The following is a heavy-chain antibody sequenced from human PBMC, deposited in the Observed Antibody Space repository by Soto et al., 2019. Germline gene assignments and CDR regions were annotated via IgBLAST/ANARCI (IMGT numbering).Heavy chain of an antibody. J-gene: IGHJ5*02. CDR2: INHSGST. Sequence: NPSETLSLTCAVYGGSFSGYYWSWIRQPPGKGLEWIGEINHSGSTNYNPSLKSRVTISVDTSKNQFSLKLSSVTAADTAVYYCARGPLRVVVPAVRRWFDPWGQGTLVTVSS. D-gene: IGHD2-2*01. CDR3: ARGPLRVVVPAVRRWFDP. V-gene: IGHV4-34*01. CDR1: GGSFSGYY.